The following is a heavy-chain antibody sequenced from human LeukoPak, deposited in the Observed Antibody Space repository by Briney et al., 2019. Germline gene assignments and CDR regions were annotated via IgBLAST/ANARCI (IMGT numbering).Heavy chain of an antibody. CDR3: ARGRGGYDSSGGFDY. J-gene: IGHJ4*02. D-gene: IGHD3-22*01. CDR1: GFTFSSYE. CDR2: ISSSGSTI. V-gene: IGHV3-48*03. Sequence: PGGSPRLSCAASGFTFSSYEMNWVRQAPGKGLEWVSYISSSGSTIYYADSVKGRFTISRDNAKNSLYLQMNSLRAEDTAVYYCARGRGGYDSSGGFDYWGQGTLVTVSS.